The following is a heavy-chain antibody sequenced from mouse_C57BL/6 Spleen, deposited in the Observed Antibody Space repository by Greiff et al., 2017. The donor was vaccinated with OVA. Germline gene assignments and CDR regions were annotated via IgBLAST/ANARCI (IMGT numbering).Heavy chain of an antibody. CDR1: GYTFTDYY. V-gene: IGHV1-26*01. J-gene: IGHJ3*01. CDR3: ARKYDYDAAWFAY. CDR2: INPNNGGT. D-gene: IGHD2-4*01. Sequence: EVQLQQSGPELVKPGASVKISCKASGYTFTDYYMNWVKQSHGKSLEWIGDINPNNGGTSYNQKFKGKATLTVDKSSSTAYMELRSLTSEDSAVYYCARKYDYDAAWFAYWGQGTLVTVSA.